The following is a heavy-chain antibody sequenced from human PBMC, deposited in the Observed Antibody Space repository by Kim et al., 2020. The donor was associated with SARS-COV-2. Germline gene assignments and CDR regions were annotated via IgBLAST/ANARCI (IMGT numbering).Heavy chain of an antibody. CDR3: VRVEYYDFWSGYFGGQFDP. V-gene: IGHV4-30-2*05. D-gene: IGHD3-3*01. J-gene: IGHJ5*02. Sequence: SRVTISGDTSRNQFSLKLSSVTAADTAVYYCVRVEYYDFWSGYFGGQFDPWGQGILVTVSS.